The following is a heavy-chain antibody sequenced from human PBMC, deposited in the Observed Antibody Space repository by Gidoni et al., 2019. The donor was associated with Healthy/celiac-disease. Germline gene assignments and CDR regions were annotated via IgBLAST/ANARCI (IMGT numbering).Heavy chain of an antibody. CDR3: ASRYYDSSGYYYDDTFDI. D-gene: IGHD3-22*01. CDR2: IYHSGST. V-gene: IGHV4-38-2*01. CDR1: GCSISSGYY. Sequence: QVQLQESGPGLVTPSETLSLTCAVSGCSISSGYYWGWIQQPPGKGLEWIGSIYHSGSTYYNPSLKSRVTISVDTSKNQFSLKLSSVTAADTAVYYCASRYYDSSGYYYDDTFDIWGQGTMVTVSS. J-gene: IGHJ3*02.